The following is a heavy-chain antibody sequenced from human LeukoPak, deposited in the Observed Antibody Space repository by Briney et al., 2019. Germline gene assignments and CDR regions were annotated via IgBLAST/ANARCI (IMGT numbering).Heavy chain of an antibody. CDR2: IYTSGST. V-gene: IGHV4-4*07. J-gene: IGHJ4*02. CDR1: GGSISSYY. D-gene: IGHD2-8*01. Sequence: SETLSLTCTVSGGSISSYYWSWIRQPAGKGLEWIGRIYTSGSTNYNPSLKSRVTMSVATSKNQFSLKLSSVTAADTAVYYWASTYCTNGVCSAYYFDYWGQGTLVTVSS. CDR3: ASTYCTNGVCSAYYFDY.